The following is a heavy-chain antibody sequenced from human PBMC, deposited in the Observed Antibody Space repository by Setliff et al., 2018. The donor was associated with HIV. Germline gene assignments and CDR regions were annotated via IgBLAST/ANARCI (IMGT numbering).Heavy chain of an antibody. CDR1: GGSISTYF. CDR2: IYTSGST. D-gene: IGHD3-10*01. Sequence: PSETLSLTCTVSGGSISTYFWTWIRQPPGKGLEWIGYIYTSGSTNYNPSLKSRVTISVDTSKNQFSLKLSSVTAADTAVYYCARGSFIGDHYYFDYWGQGTLVTVSS. V-gene: IGHV4-4*08. J-gene: IGHJ4*02. CDR3: ARGSFIGDHYYFDY.